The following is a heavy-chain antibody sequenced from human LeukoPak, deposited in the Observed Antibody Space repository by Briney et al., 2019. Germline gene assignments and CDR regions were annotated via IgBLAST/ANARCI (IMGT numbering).Heavy chain of an antibody. CDR1: GGSISSGGYY. V-gene: IGHV4-30-2*01. Sequence: SQTLSLTCTVSGGSISSGGYYWSWIRQPPGKGPEWIGYIYHSGSTYYNPSLKSRVILSLDKSANQFSLNLSSVTAADTAVYYCARFSPRAMGNYLDFWGQGTLVTVSS. J-gene: IGHJ4*02. CDR2: IYHSGST. D-gene: IGHD7-27*01. CDR3: ARFSPRAMGNYLDF.